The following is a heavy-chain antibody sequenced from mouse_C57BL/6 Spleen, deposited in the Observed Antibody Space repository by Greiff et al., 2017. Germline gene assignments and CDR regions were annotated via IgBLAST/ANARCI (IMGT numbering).Heavy chain of an antibody. J-gene: IGHJ4*01. CDR1: GFTFSDYG. D-gene: IGHD2-3*01. CDR3: AFYDGYHYYAMDY. Sequence: EVQLVESGGGLVKPGGSLKLSCAASGFTFSDYGMHWVRQAPEKGLEWVAYISSGSSTIYYADTVKGRFTISRDNAKNTLFLQMTSLRSEDTAMYYCAFYDGYHYYAMDYWGKGTSVTVSS. V-gene: IGHV5-17*01. CDR2: ISSGSSTI.